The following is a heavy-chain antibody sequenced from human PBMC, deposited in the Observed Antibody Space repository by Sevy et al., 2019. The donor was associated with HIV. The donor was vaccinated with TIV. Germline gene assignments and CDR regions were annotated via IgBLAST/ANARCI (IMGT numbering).Heavy chain of an antibody. CDR3: ARDRYYDASGYYYYYYGMDV. CDR2: IYSDGRT. Sequence: GGSLRLSCAASGLSASDNYMNWVRQAPGKGLELVSVIYSDGRTYYPDSVKGRFSISRDNSKNTLYLHMKSLRPEDTAVYYCARDRYYDASGYYYYYYGMDVWGQGTTVTVSS. J-gene: IGHJ6*02. CDR1: GLSASDNY. D-gene: IGHD3-22*01. V-gene: IGHV3-66*01.